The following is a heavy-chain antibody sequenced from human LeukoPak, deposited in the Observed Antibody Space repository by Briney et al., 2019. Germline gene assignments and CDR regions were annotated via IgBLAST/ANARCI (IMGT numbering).Heavy chain of an antibody. D-gene: IGHD3-3*01. CDR2: ISSSSSTI. J-gene: IGHJ4*02. CDR1: GFTFSSYS. CDR3: ARKDSIYGVPFDY. V-gene: IGHV3-48*01. Sequence: PGGSLRLSCAASGFTFSSYSMNWVRQAPGKGLGWVSYISSSSSTIYYADSVKGRFTISRDNAKNSLYLQMNSLRAEDTAVYYCARKDSIYGVPFDYWGQGTLVTVSS.